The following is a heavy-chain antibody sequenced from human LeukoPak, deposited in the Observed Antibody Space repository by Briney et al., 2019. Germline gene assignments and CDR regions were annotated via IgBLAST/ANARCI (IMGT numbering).Heavy chain of an antibody. CDR3: ASNSMVRGVIILTVY. CDR1: GYTFTGYY. J-gene: IGHJ4*02. D-gene: IGHD3-10*01. V-gene: IGHV1-2*02. Sequence: ASVKVSCKASGYTFTGYYMHWVRQAPGQGLEWMGWINPNSGGTNYAQKFQGRVTMTRDTSSSTAYMELSRLTSYDTAVYYCASNSMVRGVIILTVYWGRGTLVTVSS. CDR2: INPNSGGT.